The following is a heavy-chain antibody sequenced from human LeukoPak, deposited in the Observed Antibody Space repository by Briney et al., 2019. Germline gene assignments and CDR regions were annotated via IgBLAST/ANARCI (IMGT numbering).Heavy chain of an antibody. J-gene: IGHJ3*02. CDR3: ARRIPPAAFDI. CDR1: GGSISSYY. CDR2: IYTSGST. V-gene: IGHV4-4*07. Sequence: NASETLSLTCTVSGGSISSYYWSWIRQPAGKGLEWIGRIYTSGSTNYNPSLKSRVTISVDTSKNQFSLKLSSVTAADTAVYYCARRIPPAAFDIWGQGTMVTVSS.